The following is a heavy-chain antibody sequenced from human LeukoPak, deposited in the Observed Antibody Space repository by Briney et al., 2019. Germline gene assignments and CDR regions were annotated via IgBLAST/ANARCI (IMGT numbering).Heavy chain of an antibody. CDR2: IYPGDSET. J-gene: IGHJ4*02. D-gene: IGHD3-22*01. CDR3: ARNYYDSSGYSLDY. Sequence: GESLKISCMGSGYSFANYWIGWVRQMPGKGLEWMGIIYPGDSETRYSPSFQSQVTISADKSISTAYLQWSSLKASDTAMYYCARNYYDSSGYSLDYWGQGTLVTVSS. V-gene: IGHV5-51*01. CDR1: GYSFANYW.